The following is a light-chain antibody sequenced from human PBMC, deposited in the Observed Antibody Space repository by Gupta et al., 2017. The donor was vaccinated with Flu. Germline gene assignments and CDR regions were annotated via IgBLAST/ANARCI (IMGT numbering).Light chain of an antibody. Sequence: DIQMTQSPSILSASVGDRVTITCRASQSISSWLAWYQQKPGKAPKLLIYKASSLETGVPSRFSGSGSGTEFTLTISSLQPDDFATYYCQQVYSYSWTFGQGTKVEIK. J-gene: IGKJ1*01. V-gene: IGKV1-5*03. CDR2: KAS. CDR1: QSISSW. CDR3: QQVYSYSWT.